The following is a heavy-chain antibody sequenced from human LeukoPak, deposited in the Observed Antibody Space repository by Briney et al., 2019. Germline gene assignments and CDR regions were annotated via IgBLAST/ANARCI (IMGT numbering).Heavy chain of an antibody. CDR3: AREEEYYDFWSGYSN. V-gene: IGHV3-33*01. CDR2: TRFDGSIK. D-gene: IGHD3-3*01. CDR1: GFIFSDYG. J-gene: IGHJ4*02. Sequence: GGSLRLSCAVSGFIFSDYGFHWVRQAPGKGLEWVAVTRFDGSIKQYADSVKGRFTISRDNAKNSLYLQMNSLRAEDTAVYYCAREEEYYDFWSGYSNWGQGTLVTVSS.